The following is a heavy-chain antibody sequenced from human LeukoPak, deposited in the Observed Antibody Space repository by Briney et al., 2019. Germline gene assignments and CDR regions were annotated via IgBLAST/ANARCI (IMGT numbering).Heavy chain of an antibody. CDR2: IKQDGSEK. CDR3: ARDGEVVVVPAAIPIYYYYYGMDV. D-gene: IGHD2-2*01. V-gene: IGHV3-7*01. Sequence: TGGSLRLSCAASGFTFSSYWMSWVRQAPGKGLEWVANIKQDGSEKYYVDSVKGRFTISRDNAKNSLYLQMNSLRAEDTAVYYCARDGEVVVVPAAIPIYYYYYGMDVWGQGTTVTVSS. J-gene: IGHJ6*02. CDR1: GFTFSSYW.